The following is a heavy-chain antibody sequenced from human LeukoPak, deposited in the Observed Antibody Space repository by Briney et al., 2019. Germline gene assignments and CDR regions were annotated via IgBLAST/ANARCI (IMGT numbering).Heavy chain of an antibody. D-gene: IGHD1-14*01. V-gene: IGHV5-51*01. CDR2: IYPGDSDT. CDR3: AKRRSPALYDAFDM. CDR1: GYSFTSYW. Sequence: GESLQISCTGSGYSFTSYWIGWVRQMPGKGLEWMGIIYPGDSDTRYSPSFQGQVTISADKSINTAYLQWTSLKASDTAMYYCAKRRSPALYDAFDMWGQGTRVTVSS. J-gene: IGHJ3*02.